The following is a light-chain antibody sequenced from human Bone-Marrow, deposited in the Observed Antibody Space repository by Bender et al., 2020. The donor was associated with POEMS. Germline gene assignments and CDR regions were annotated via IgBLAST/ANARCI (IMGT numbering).Light chain of an antibody. Sequence: QSALTQPASVSGSPGQSVSISCTGTSTDVGAGDYVSWYQQYPGRAPKLIISEVSKRPSGISDRFSGSKSGNTASLTISGLQAEDEADYYCCSYAGSSTVVFGGGTKLTVL. CDR3: CSYAGSSTVV. CDR1: STDVGAGDY. J-gene: IGLJ3*02. CDR2: EVS. V-gene: IGLV2-23*02.